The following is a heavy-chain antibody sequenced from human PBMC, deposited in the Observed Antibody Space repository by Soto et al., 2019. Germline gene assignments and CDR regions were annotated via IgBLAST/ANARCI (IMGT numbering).Heavy chain of an antibody. V-gene: IGHV3-21*01. J-gene: IGHJ4*02. CDR3: ARTPLGRVPFFDY. CDR2: ISSSSSYI. D-gene: IGHD2-15*01. CDR1: GFTFSSYS. Sequence: EVQLVESGGGLVKPGGSLRLSCAASGFTFSSYSMNWVRQAPGKGLEWVSSISSSSSYIYYADSVKGRFTISRDNAKNSLYLQMTSLRAEDTAVYYCARTPLGRVPFFDYWGQGTLVTVSS.